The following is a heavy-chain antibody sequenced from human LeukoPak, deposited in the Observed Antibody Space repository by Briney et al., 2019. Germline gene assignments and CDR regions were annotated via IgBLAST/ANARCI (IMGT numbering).Heavy chain of an antibody. CDR2: IKHTGST. V-gene: IGHV4-34*01. CDR1: GGSFSGYY. J-gene: IGHJ4*02. D-gene: IGHD1-26*01. CDR3: ARGSYYFNY. Sequence: SETLSLTCAVSGGSFSGYYWRWIRQPPGKGLEWIGEIKHTGSTNYNSSIKSRDTISLDTSKTQFSLKQSSVSAADTAVDYCARGSYYFNYWGQGTLVTVSS.